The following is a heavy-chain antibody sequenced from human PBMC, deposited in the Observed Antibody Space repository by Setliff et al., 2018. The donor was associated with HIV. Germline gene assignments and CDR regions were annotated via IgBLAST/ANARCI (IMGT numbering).Heavy chain of an antibody. J-gene: IGHJ6*02. CDR3: VRNPQGSYWVTRYGMDV. CDR2: IRNDGSDK. V-gene: IGHV3-30*02. CDR1: GFTFSSYG. D-gene: IGHD3-10*01. Sequence: PGGSLRLSCAASGFTFSSYGLHWVRQAPGKGLEWVAFIRNDGSDKHYVESVKGRFTISRDNSKKTLYLQMNRLRAEDTAVYYCVRNPQGSYWVTRYGMDVWGRGTTVTVSS.